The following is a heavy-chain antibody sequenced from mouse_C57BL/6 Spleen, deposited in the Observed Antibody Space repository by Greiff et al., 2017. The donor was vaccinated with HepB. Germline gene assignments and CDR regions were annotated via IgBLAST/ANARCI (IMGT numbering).Heavy chain of an antibody. Sequence: EVKLVESGPGMVKPSQSLSLTCTVTGYSITSGYDWHWIRHFPGNQLEWMGYISYSGSTNYNPSLKSRISITHDTSKNHFFLKLNSVTTEDTATYYCAKGDWEEGLDYWGQGTTLTVSS. CDR2: ISYSGST. D-gene: IGHD4-1*01. J-gene: IGHJ2*01. CDR3: AKGDWEEGLDY. CDR1: GYSITSGYD. V-gene: IGHV3-1*01.